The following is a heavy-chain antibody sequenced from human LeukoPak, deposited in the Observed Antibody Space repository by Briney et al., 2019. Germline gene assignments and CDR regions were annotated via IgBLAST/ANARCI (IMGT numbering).Heavy chain of an antibody. Sequence: SETLSLTCTVSGGSISSGSYYWSWIRQPAGKGLEWIGRIYTSGSTNYNPSLKSRVTISVDTSKIQFSLKLSSVTAADTAVYYCARQTLSEYFDYWGQGTLVTVSS. CDR3: ARQTLSEYFDY. J-gene: IGHJ4*02. V-gene: IGHV4-61*02. CDR1: GGSISSGSYY. D-gene: IGHD3-16*02. CDR2: IYTSGST.